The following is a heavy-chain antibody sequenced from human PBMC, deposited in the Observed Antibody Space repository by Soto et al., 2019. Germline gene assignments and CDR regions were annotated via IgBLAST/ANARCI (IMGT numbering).Heavy chain of an antibody. J-gene: IGHJ6*02. CDR2: IPYDGTNK. CDR1: GLTFSNFA. CDR3: ATEKTMDV. V-gene: IGHV3-30-3*01. Sequence: PGGSLRLSCAASGLTFSNFAMNWVRQAPGKGLEWVAFIPYDGTNKYYADSVKGRFTISRGNAKNTLYLQMNSLRSEDTGVYYCATEKTMDVWGQGTTVTVSS.